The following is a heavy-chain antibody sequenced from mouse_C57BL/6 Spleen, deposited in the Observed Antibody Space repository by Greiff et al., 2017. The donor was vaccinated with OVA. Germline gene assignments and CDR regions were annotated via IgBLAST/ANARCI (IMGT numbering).Heavy chain of an antibody. CDR1: GFTFSDYG. Sequence: EVNLVESGGGLVKPGGSLKLSCAASGFTFSDYGMHWVRQAPEKGLEWVAYISSGSSTIYYADTVKGRFTISRDNAKNTLFLQMTSLRSEDTAMYYCAKPFYYGNPYYAMDYWGQGTSVTVSS. CDR3: AKPFYYGNPYYAMDY. V-gene: IGHV5-17*01. CDR2: ISSGSSTI. D-gene: IGHD2-1*01. J-gene: IGHJ4*01.